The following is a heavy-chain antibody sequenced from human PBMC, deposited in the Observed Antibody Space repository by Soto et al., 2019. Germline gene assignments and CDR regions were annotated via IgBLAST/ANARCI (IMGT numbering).Heavy chain of an antibody. D-gene: IGHD5-12*01. V-gene: IGHV3-23*01. CDR1: GFTFSSYA. CDR3: AKCLREPLVATRLGYDY. CDR2: ISCSGGST. Sequence: GGSLRLSCAASGFTFSSYAMSWVRQAPGKGLEWVSAISCSGGSTYYADSMKGRFTISRDNSKNTLYLQMNSLRAEDTAVYYCAKCLREPLVATRLGYDYWGQGTLVTVSS. J-gene: IGHJ4*02.